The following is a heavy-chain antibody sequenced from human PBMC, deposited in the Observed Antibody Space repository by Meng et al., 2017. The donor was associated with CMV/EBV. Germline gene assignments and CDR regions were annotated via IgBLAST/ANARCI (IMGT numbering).Heavy chain of an antibody. D-gene: IGHD2-2*01. CDR3: AKVEGYCSSTSCAIDAFDI. CDR2: IRYDGSNK. Sequence: GESLKISCAASEFTFSSYGMHWVRQAPGKGLEWVAFIRYDGSNKYYADSVKGRFTISRDNSKNTLYLQMNSLRAEDTAVYYCAKVEGYCSSTSCAIDAFDIWGQGTMVTVSS. J-gene: IGHJ3*02. V-gene: IGHV3-30*02. CDR1: EFTFSSYG.